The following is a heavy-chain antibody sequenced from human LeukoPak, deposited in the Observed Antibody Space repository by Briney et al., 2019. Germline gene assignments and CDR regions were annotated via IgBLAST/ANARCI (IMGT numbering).Heavy chain of an antibody. J-gene: IGHJ1*01. CDR1: GFTFTYAW. D-gene: IGHD1-26*01. CDR3: STAVNGSYFD. Sequence: GGSLRLSCAASGFTFTYAWMTWVRQAPGKGLEGVGRIKSNPDGGTADYAAPVKRRFTISRDDSRNTLYLQMNNLEIDDTAVYFCSTAVNGSYFDWGQGTLVIVSS. CDR2: IKSNPDGGTA. V-gene: IGHV3-15*01.